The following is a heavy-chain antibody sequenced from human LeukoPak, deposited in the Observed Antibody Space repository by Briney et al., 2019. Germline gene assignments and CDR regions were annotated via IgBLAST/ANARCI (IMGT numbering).Heavy chain of an antibody. CDR2: IYNSGST. Sequence: SETLSLTCTVSGGSTNNYYWTWIRQPPGKGLEWIGNIYNSGSTNYNPSLKSRVTISVDTSKNQFSLRLRSVTAADTAVYYCARVTGYMIEDYFDYWGQGTLVTVSS. J-gene: IGHJ4*02. D-gene: IGHD3-22*01. CDR1: GGSTNNYY. CDR3: ARVTGYMIEDYFDY. V-gene: IGHV4-59*01.